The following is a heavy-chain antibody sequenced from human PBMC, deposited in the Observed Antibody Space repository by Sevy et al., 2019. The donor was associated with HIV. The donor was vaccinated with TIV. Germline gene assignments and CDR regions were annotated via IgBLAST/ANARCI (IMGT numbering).Heavy chain of an antibody. CDR2: ISSSSSTI. J-gene: IGHJ4*02. D-gene: IGHD6-13*01. Sequence: GVSLRLSCAASGFTFSSYSRNWVRQAPGKGLEWVSYISSSSSTIYYADSVKGRFTISRDNAKNSLYLQMNSLRDEDTAVYYCARTKGPYSSSWYYFDYWGQGTLVTVSS. CDR3: ARTKGPYSSSWYYFDY. CDR1: GFTFSSYS. V-gene: IGHV3-48*02.